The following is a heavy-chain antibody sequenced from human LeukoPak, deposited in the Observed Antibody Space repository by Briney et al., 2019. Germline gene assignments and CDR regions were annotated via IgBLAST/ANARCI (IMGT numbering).Heavy chain of an antibody. CDR1: GGTFSSYE. D-gene: IGHD6-13*01. J-gene: IGHJ4*02. CDR3: ARDLRRGSSSWYVSGGDY. CDR2: ISGYNGNT. Sequence: GASVKVSCKASGGTFSSYEISWVRQAPGQGLEWMGWISGYNGNTNYAQKLQGRVTMTTDTSTSTAYMELRSLRSDDTAVYYCARDLRRGSSSWYVSGGDYWGQGTLVIVSS. V-gene: IGHV1-18*01.